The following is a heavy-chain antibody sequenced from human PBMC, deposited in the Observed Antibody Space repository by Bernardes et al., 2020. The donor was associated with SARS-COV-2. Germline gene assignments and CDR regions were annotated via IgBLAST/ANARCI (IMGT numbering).Heavy chain of an antibody. CDR1: GFTFSSSA. J-gene: IGHJ4*02. V-gene: IGHV3-30-3*01. Sequence: GGSLRLSCTASGFTFSSSAMHWVRQAPGKGPEWVAVISNDGSIKYYTDSVRGRFTISRDNAKSSVYLQLSSLRAEDTAVYYCARVDFSNLYYFDYWGQGTPVTVSS. CDR3: ARVDFSNLYYFDY. D-gene: IGHD4-4*01. CDR2: ISNDGSIK.